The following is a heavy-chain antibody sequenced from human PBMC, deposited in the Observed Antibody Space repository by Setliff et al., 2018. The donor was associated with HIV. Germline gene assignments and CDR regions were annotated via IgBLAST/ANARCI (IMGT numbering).Heavy chain of an antibody. CDR3: ARQGLTMNRGVPAPILYYFDY. Sequence: SETLSLTCTVSGGSISSHYWSWIRQPPGKGLEWIGTMYYRGTTYNNPSLKSRVTFSADTSKNQFSLNLNPVTATDTAVYYCARQGLTMNRGVPAPILYYFDYWGPGILVTVSS. V-gene: IGHV4-59*04. CDR2: MYYRGTT. CDR1: GGSISSHY. D-gene: IGHD3-10*01. J-gene: IGHJ4*02.